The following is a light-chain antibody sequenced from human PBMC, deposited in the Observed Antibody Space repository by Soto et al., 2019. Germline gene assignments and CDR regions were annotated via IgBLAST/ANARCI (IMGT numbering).Light chain of an antibody. CDR3: QSYDSSLSVYVV. CDR1: SSNIGAGYD. V-gene: IGLV1-40*01. J-gene: IGLJ2*01. Sequence: QSVLTQPPSVSGAPGQRVTISCTGSSSNIGAGYDVHWYQQLPGTAPKLLIYGNSNRPSGVPDRFSGSKSGTSASLAITGLQAEDEADYYCQSYDSSLSVYVVFGGGTQLTVL. CDR2: GNS.